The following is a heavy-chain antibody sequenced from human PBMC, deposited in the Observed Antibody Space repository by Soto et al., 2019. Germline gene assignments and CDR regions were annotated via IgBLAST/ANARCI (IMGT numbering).Heavy chain of an antibody. V-gene: IGHV4-34*01. CDR3: ARLGKITMVPGPAVV. J-gene: IGHJ4*02. D-gene: IGHD3-10*01. CDR2: INHSGST. Sequence: QVQLQQWGAGLLKPSETLSLTCAVYGGSFSGYYWSWIRQPPGKGLEWIGEINHSGSTNYNPSLKSRVTISVDTSKNQFSLKLSSVTAADTAVYYCARLGKITMVPGPAVVWGQGTLVTVSS. CDR1: GGSFSGYY.